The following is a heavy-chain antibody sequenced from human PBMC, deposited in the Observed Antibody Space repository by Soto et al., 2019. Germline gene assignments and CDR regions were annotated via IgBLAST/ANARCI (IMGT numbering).Heavy chain of an antibody. J-gene: IGHJ4*01. CDR3: ARSIAARRTVDY. CDR2: VNPNSGGT. Sequence: SVKVSCKASGYTFTAYYMHWVRQAPGQGLEWMGWVNPNSGGTNYAQKFQGRFTMTRDTSITTAYMELSRLRSDDTAVYYCARSIAARRTVDYWGQGTLVTVSS. CDR1: GYTFTAYY. V-gene: IGHV1-2*02. D-gene: IGHD6-6*01.